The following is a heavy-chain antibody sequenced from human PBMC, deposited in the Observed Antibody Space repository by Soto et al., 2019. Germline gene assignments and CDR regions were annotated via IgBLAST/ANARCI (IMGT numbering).Heavy chain of an antibody. D-gene: IGHD3-22*01. Sequence: PSETLSLTCTVSGGSISSGDYYWSWIRQPPGKGLEWIGYIYYSGSTYYNPSLKSRVTISVDTSKNQFSLKLSSVTAADTAVYYCARGTYYYDSSGSRGSFDYWGQGTLVTVSS. J-gene: IGHJ4*02. V-gene: IGHV4-30-4*01. CDR1: GGSISSGDYY. CDR2: IYYSGST. CDR3: ARGTYYYDSSGSRGSFDY.